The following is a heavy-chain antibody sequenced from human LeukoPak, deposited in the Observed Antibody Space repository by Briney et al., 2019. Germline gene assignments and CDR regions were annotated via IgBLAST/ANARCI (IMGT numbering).Heavy chain of an antibody. D-gene: IGHD3/OR15-3a*01. V-gene: IGHV4-39*01. J-gene: IGHJ4*02. CDR2: IYYGVST. CDR1: GGSISSGSNY. CDR3: ARHESRGTGYFLPFDY. Sequence: PSETLSLTCTASGGSISSGSNYWGWIRQPPGKGLEWIGSIYYGVSTYYNPSLKSRVTISVDTSKNQFSLKLSSVTAADTAVYYCARHESRGTGYFLPFDYWGQGTLVTVSS.